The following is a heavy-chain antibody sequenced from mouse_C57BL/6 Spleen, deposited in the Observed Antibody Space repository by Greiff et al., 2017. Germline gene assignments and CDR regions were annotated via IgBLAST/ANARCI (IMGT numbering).Heavy chain of an antibody. J-gene: IGHJ1*03. V-gene: IGHV6-6*01. Sequence: EVKLVESGGGLVQPGGSMKLSCAASGFTFSDAWMDWVRQSPEKGLEWVAEIRNKANNHATYYAESVKGRFTISRDDSKSSVYLQMNSLRAEDTGIYYCTGNPLLRRYFDVWGTGTTVTVSS. CDR1: GFTFSDAW. CDR3: TGNPLLRRYFDV. CDR2: IRNKANNHAT. D-gene: IGHD2-12*01.